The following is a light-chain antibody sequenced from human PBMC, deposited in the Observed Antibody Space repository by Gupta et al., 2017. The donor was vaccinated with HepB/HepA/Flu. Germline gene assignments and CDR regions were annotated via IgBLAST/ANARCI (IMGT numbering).Light chain of an antibody. CDR1: QSLSSY. V-gene: IGKV1-39*01. CDR3: QQCYSSPRT. J-gene: IGKJ3*01. Sequence: DIQMNKSPSSLSAPVGVRVTITCRASQSLSSYLHWYQQKPGKAPKLLIYAASSLQSGVPSRFSGSGSGTDFTLTISSLQPEDFATYYCQQCYSSPRTFGAGTKVDIK. CDR2: AAS.